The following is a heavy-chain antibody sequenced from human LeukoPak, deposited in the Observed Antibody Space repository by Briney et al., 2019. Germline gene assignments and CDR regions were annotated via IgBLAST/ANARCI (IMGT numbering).Heavy chain of an antibody. D-gene: IGHD6-13*01. CDR2: INHSGST. V-gene: IGHV4-34*01. CDR3: ARGRGSSSWYAY. Sequence: SETLSLTCAVYGGSFSGYYWSWIRQPPGKGLEWIGEINHSGSTNYNPSLKSRVTISVDTSKNQFSLKLSSVTAADTAVYYCARGRGSSSWYAYWGQGTLVTVSS. CDR1: GGSFSGYY. J-gene: IGHJ4*02.